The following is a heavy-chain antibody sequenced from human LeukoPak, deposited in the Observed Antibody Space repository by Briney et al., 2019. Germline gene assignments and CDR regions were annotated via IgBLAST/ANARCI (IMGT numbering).Heavy chain of an antibody. CDR2: TSDGGTT. J-gene: IGHJ4*02. CDR1: DGFMRRSAFY. D-gene: IGHD1-26*01. Sequence: SETLTLTCSVSDGFMRRSAFYWGWIRQSPGKGLEFIGSTSDGGTTFYNPSLKSRVTIKIDMSKSQFSLTLTSVTAADTAVYYCARDHRSLFDLWGQGRLVTVSS. V-gene: IGHV4-39*07. CDR3: ARDHRSLFDL.